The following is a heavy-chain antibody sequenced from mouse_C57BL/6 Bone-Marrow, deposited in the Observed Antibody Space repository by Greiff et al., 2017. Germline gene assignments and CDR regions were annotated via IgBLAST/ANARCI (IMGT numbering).Heavy chain of an antibody. V-gene: IGHV2-9-1*01. CDR3: ARNDYDGDWYFDV. J-gene: IGHJ1*03. D-gene: IGHD2-4*01. CDR2: IWTGGGT. Sequence: VQLQQSGPGLVAPSQSLSITCTVSGFSLTSYAISWVRQPPGKGLEWLGVIWTGGGTNYTSALKSRLSISKDNSKSQVFLKMNSLQTDDTARYYCARNDYDGDWYFDVWGTGTTVTVSS. CDR1: GFSLTSYA.